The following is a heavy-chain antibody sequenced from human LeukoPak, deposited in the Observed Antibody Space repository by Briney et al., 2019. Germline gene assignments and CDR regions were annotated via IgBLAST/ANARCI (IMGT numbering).Heavy chain of an antibody. J-gene: IGHJ6*03. CDR1: RFTFSSYA. V-gene: IGHV3-30*04. CDR2: ISYDGSNK. D-gene: IGHD2-15*01. Sequence: GGSLRLSCAASRFTFSSYAMHWVRQAPGKGLEWVAVISYDGSNKYYADSVKGRFTISRDNSKNTLYLQMNSLRAEDTALYYCARQVGYCSGGSCYSDPHYYMDVWGKGTTVTVSS. CDR3: ARQVGYCSGGSCYSDPHYYMDV.